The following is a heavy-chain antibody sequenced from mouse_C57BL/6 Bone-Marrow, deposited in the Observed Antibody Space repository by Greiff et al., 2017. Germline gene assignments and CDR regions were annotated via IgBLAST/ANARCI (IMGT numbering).Heavy chain of an antibody. J-gene: IGHJ4*01. CDR2: IDPENGDT. CDR3: TTYSAMDY. Sequence: VQLQQSGAELVRPGASVKLSCTASGFTFKNDAMTWVKQRPEQGLEWIGGIDPENGDTDYASKFQGKATITADTSSNTAYLQLSSLTSEDTAVYYCTTYSAMDYWGQGTSVTVSS. CDR1: GFTFKNDA. V-gene: IGHV14-4*01.